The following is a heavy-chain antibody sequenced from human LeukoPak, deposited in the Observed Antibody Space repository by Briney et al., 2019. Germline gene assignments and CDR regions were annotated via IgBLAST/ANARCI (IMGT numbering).Heavy chain of an antibody. CDR1: GGSISSSNYY. CDR3: ARALGWASSRYPFDG. CDR2: MYYSGNT. J-gene: IGHJ4*02. Sequence: SETLSLTCTVSGGSISSSNYYWGWIRQPPGKGLEWIGSMYYSGNTDYNPTLKSRVTISVDTSKNQFSLKVNSVTAADTAVYYCARALGWASSRYPFDGWGQGTLVTVSS. D-gene: IGHD3-16*02. V-gene: IGHV4-39*01.